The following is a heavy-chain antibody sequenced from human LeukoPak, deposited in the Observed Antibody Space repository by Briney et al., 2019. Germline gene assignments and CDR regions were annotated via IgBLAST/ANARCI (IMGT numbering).Heavy chain of an antibody. CDR2: ISYSGST. D-gene: IGHD3-16*02. CDR3: AREDRLSHHTVFDS. V-gene: IGHV4-59*01. J-gene: IGHJ4*02. CDR1: GGSISSYY. Sequence: PSETLSLTCTVSGGSISSYYWSWIRQPPGEGLEWIGYISYSGSTNYNPSLKSRVTISVDTSKDQFSLKLSSVTTADTAVYYCAREDRLSHHTVFDSWGQGTLVTVSS.